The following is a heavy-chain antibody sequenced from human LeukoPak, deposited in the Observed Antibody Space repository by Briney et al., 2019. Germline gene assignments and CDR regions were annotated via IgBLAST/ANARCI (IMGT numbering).Heavy chain of an antibody. V-gene: IGHV4-34*01. J-gene: IGHJ3*02. CDR2: INHSGST. CDR1: GGSFSGYY. Sequence: PSETLSLTCAVYGGSFSGYYWSWIRQPPGKGLEWIGEINHSGSTNYNPSLKSRVTISVDTSKNQFSLKLSSVTAADTAAYYCARPYGGKGVAIWGQGTMVTVSS. D-gene: IGHD4-23*01. CDR3: ARPYGGKGVAI.